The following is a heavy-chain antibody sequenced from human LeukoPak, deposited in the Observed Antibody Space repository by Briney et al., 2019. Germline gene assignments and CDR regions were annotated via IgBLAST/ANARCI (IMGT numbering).Heavy chain of an antibody. CDR1: GYTFTNYY. CDR3: ARMTAAGTWYFDL. V-gene: IGHV1-46*01. J-gene: IGHJ2*01. Sequence: ASVKVSCKTSGYTFTNYYLHWVRQAPGQGLEWMGIINPNSGSTTYSQKFQGRVTMTRDTSTSTVYMELSSLRSEDTAVYYCARMTAAGTWYFDLWGRGTLVTVSS. CDR2: INPNSGST. D-gene: IGHD6-13*01.